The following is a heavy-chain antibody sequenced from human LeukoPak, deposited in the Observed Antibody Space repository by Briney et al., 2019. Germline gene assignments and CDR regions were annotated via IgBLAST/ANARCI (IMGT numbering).Heavy chain of an antibody. Sequence: GGSLRLSCAASGFTFSSYEMNWVRQAPGKGLEWVSYIGGSGSTIYYADSVMGRFTISRDNAKNSLYLRMNSLGAEDTAVYYCARAARIAVAGTYPDYWGQGTLVTVSS. CDR2: IGGSGSTI. CDR1: GFTFSSYE. V-gene: IGHV3-48*03. CDR3: ARAARIAVAGTYPDY. J-gene: IGHJ4*02. D-gene: IGHD6-19*01.